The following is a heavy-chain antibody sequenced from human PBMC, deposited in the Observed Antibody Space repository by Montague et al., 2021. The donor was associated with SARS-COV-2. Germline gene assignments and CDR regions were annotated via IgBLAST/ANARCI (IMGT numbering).Heavy chain of an antibody. V-gene: IGHV4-61*02. D-gene: IGHD3-9*01. Sequence: TLSLTCTVSGGSINSGSYYWGWIRQAAGKGLERIGRISTSGNTKYNTSLKSRVTISVDTSQNQFSLKMYSVTAADTAVYYCARDTRPNFAYYDILAGDYYYYGIDVWGQGTTVTVSS. CDR3: ARDTRPNFAYYDILAGDYYYYGIDV. CDR2: ISTSGNT. J-gene: IGHJ6*02. CDR1: GGSINSGSYY.